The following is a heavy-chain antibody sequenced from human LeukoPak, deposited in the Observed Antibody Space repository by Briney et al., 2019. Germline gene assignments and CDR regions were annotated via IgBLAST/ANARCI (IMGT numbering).Heavy chain of an antibody. V-gene: IGHV3-11*01. D-gene: IGHD2-2*02. J-gene: IGHJ6*02. CDR2: ISSSGSTI. CDR3: ARVRSYCSSTSCYTVVYYYYGMDV. CDR1: GFTFSDYY. Sequence: KSGGSLRLSCAASGFTFSDYYMSWIRQAPGKGLEWVSYISSSGSTIYYAGSVKGRFTISRGNAKNSLYLQMNSLRAEDTAVYYCARVRSYCSSTSCYTVVYYYYGMDVWGQGTTVTVSS.